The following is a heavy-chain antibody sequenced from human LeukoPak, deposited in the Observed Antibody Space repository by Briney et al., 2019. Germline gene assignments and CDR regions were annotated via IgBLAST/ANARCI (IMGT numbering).Heavy chain of an antibody. V-gene: IGHV3-7*01. D-gene: IGHD6-13*01. CDR2: IKQDGSEK. CDR3: TREGITAAADY. CDR1: GFTFSSFW. J-gene: IGHJ4*02. Sequence: PGRSLRLSCAASGFTFSSFWMSWVRQAPGKGLEWVANIKQDGSEKYYVDSVKGRFTISRDNAKNSLYLQLNSLRAEDTAVYYCTREGITAAADYWGQGTLVTVSS.